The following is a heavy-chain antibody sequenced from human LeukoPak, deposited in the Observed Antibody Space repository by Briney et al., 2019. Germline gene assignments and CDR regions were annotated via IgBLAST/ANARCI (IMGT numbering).Heavy chain of an antibody. V-gene: IGHV1-69*13. CDR3: ARGWLAETTVVTPYNY. CDR2: ITPIFGTP. J-gene: IGHJ4*02. D-gene: IGHD4-23*01. CDR1: GGTFSSYT. Sequence: ALVKVSCKASGGTFSSYTISWVRQTPGQGLEWMGGITPIFGTPNYAQKFQGRVTITAVESMSTAYMELSSLRSEDTAIYYCARGWLAETTVVTPYNYWGQGTLVTVSS.